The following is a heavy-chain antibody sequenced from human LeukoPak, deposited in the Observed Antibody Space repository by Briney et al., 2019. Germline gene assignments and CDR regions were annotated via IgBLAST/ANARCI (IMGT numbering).Heavy chain of an antibody. CDR1: GFTFSSYA. J-gene: IGHJ4*02. CDR3: AKTIWSGNYYEAVDY. V-gene: IGHV3-23*01. CDR2: ISASGGST. D-gene: IGHD1-26*01. Sequence: PGGSLRLSCAASGFTFSSYAMNWVRQTPGKGLEWVSSISASGGSTYHADSVKGRFTISRDNSKNTLYLQMNSLRAEDTAVYYCAKTIWSGNYYEAVDYWGQGTLVTVSS.